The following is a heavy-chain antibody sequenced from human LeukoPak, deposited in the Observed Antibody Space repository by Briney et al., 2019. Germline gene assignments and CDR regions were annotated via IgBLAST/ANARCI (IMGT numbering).Heavy chain of an antibody. D-gene: IGHD6-19*01. CDR2: ISGDDGST. J-gene: IGHJ4*02. CDR1: GFTSADYA. CDR3: AKDAASVAGGVDY. Sequence: RCLRLSCAASGFTSADYAMHWVRQAPGEGLEWVCLISGDDGSTYYADSVKGRFTISRDNSKNSLYLQMNSLRTEDTALYYCAKDAASVAGGVDYWGQGTLVTVSS. V-gene: IGHV3-43*02.